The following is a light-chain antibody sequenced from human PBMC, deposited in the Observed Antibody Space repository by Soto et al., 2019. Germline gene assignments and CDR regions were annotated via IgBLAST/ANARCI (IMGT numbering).Light chain of an antibody. CDR3: QQCGSSPIT. CDR1: QSVSSSY. CDR2: GAS. J-gene: IGKJ5*01. Sequence: DIILTQSPGTLYLSPGERATLSCRASQSVSSSYLAWYQQKPGQAPRLLIYGASSRATGIPDRFSGSGSGTDFTLTISRLEPEDFAVYYCQQCGSSPITFGQGTLLEIK. V-gene: IGKV3-20*01.